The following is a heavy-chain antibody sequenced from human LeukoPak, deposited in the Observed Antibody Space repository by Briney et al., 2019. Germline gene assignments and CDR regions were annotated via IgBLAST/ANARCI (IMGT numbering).Heavy chain of an antibody. CDR3: ARDYGYFDWLPDPG. Sequence: GGSLRLSCAASGFTFSSYSMNWVRQAPGQGLEWVSSTSSSSSYIYYADSVRGRFTISRDNAKNSLYLQMNSLRAEDTAVYYCARDYGYFDWLPDPGWGQGTLVTVSS. V-gene: IGHV3-21*01. J-gene: IGHJ4*02. D-gene: IGHD3-9*01. CDR2: TSSSSSYI. CDR1: GFTFSSYS.